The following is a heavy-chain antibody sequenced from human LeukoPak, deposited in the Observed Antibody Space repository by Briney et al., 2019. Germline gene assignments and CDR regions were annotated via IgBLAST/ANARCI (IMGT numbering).Heavy chain of an antibody. J-gene: IGHJ4*02. D-gene: IGHD2-2*01. CDR1: GGSFSGYY. CDR2: INHSGST. V-gene: IGHV4-34*01. CDR3: ARGRYCSR. Sequence: SETLSLTCAVYGGSFSGYYWSWIRQPPGKGLEWIGEINHSGSTNYNPSLKSRVTISVDTSKNQFSLKLSSVTAADTAVYYCARGRYCSRWGQGALVTVSS.